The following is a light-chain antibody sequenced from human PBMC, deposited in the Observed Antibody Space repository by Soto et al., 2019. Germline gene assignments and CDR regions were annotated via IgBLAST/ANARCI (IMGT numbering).Light chain of an antibody. J-gene: IGKJ2*02. CDR2: DAS. CDR3: QHRISWPCT. CDR1: QSVSTS. V-gene: IGKV3-11*01. Sequence: EVVLTQSPATLSLSPGERATLSCRASQSVSTSLAWYQQKPGQAPRLLIYDASDRATGIPARFSASGSGTDFSLTISSLEPEDFAVYYCQHRISWPCTFGQGTNLEIK.